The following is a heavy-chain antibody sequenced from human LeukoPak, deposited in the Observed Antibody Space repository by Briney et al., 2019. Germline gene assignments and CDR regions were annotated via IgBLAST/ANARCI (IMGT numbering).Heavy chain of an antibody. Sequence: ETLSLTCTVSGGSISSSSYYWGWIRQPPGKGLEWIGSIYYSGSTYYNPSLKSRVTISVDTSKNQFSLKLNSVTAADTAVYYCARRGGSYYGAFDIWGQGTMVTVSS. V-gene: IGHV4-39*07. CDR1: GGSISSSSYY. CDR2: IYYSGST. CDR3: ARRGGSYYGAFDI. D-gene: IGHD3-22*01. J-gene: IGHJ3*02.